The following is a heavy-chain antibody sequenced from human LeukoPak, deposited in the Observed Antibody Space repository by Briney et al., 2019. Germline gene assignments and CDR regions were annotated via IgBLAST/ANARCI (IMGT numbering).Heavy chain of an antibody. J-gene: IGHJ3*02. D-gene: IGHD5-24*01. Sequence: SVKVSCKASGFTFTSSAMQWVRQARGQRLEWIGWIVVGSGNTNYAQKFQERVAITRDMSTSTAYMELSSLRSEDTAVYYCAAGRDGYRRDAFDIWGQGTMVTVSS. CDR3: AAGRDGYRRDAFDI. CDR1: GFTFTSSA. V-gene: IGHV1-58*02. CDR2: IVVGSGNT.